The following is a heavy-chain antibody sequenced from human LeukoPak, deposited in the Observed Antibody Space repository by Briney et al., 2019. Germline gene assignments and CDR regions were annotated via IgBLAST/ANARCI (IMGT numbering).Heavy chain of an antibody. Sequence: VASVKVSCKASGGTFSGYAISWVRQAPGQGLEWMGGIIPIFGTANYAQKFQGRVTITADESTSTAYMELSSLRSEDTAVYYCARARGSLIRGVNDWGQGTLVTVSS. D-gene: IGHD3-10*01. V-gene: IGHV1-69*01. CDR3: ARARGSLIRGVND. CDR1: GGTFSGYA. J-gene: IGHJ4*02. CDR2: IIPIFGTA.